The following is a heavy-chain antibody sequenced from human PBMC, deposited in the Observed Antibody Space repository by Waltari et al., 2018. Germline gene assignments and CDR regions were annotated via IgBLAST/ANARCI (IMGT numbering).Heavy chain of an antibody. CDR3: ARDGRGYNYGYGLDY. D-gene: IGHD5-18*01. CDR2: IDFTGTT. Sequence: QVQLQESGPGLVKPSETLSLMCTVSGDSISGYHWRWIRQPPGKGLEWIGYIDFTGTTNYTPSLKSRVTISLDTPKNQFSLNLRSVTAADTAVYYCARDGRGYNYGYGLDYWGQGTLVTVSS. V-gene: IGHV4-59*01. CDR1: GDSISGYH. J-gene: IGHJ4*02.